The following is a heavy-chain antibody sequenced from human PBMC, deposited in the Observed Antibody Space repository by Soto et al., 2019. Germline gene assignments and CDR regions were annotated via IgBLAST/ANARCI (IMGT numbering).Heavy chain of an antibody. V-gene: IGHV3-30*18. CDR3: AKDRFEIFGVLILPKRDNWFDP. J-gene: IGHJ5*02. CDR2: ISFDGNTI. Sequence: GGSLRLSCAASGFTFSDSGMHWVRQAPGKGLEWVAVISFDGNTIYYGDSVKGRFTISRDNSKNTLFLQMNSLRPEDTAVYYCAKDRFEIFGVLILPKRDNWFDPWGQGTLVTVSS. CDR1: GFTFSDSG. D-gene: IGHD3-3*01.